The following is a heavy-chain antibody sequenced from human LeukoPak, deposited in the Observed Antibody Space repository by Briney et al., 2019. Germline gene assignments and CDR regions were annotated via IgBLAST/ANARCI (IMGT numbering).Heavy chain of an antibody. J-gene: IGHJ1*01. CDR1: GFTFSSYA. D-gene: IGHD1-14*01. Sequence: PGGSLRLSCAASGFTFSSYAMSWVRQAPGKGLERVSAISGSGGSTYYADSVKGRFTISRDNSKNTLYLQMNSLRAEDTAVYYCAKPGPRRRLFVEYFQHWGQGTLVTVSS. CDR2: ISGSGGST. V-gene: IGHV3-23*01. CDR3: AKPGPRRRLFVEYFQH.